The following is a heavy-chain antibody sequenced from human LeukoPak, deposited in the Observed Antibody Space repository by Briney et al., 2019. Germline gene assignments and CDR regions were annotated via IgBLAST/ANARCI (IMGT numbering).Heavy chain of an antibody. D-gene: IGHD6-13*01. Sequence: GASVKVSCKASGYTFTGYYMHWVRQAPGQGLEWMGWINPKSGSTNYAQKFQGRVTMTRDTSISTAYMELSRLRSDDTAVYYCARPAGVSSSWYPDAFDIWGQGTMVTVSS. CDR1: GYTFTGYY. V-gene: IGHV1-2*02. CDR2: INPKSGST. CDR3: ARPAGVSSSWYPDAFDI. J-gene: IGHJ3*02.